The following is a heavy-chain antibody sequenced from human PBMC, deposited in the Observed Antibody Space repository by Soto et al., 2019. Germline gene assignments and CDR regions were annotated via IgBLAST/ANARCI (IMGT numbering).Heavy chain of an antibody. CDR2: IIPILGIA. Sequence: ASVKVSCKASGGTFSSYTISWVRQAPGQGLEWMGRIIPILGIANYAQKFQGRVTITADKSTSTAYMELSSLRAEDTAVYYCARDGFQYYDFWSGYYQNYFLDYWGQGTLVIGSS. D-gene: IGHD3-3*01. V-gene: IGHV1-69*04. CDR3: ARDGFQYYDFWSGYYQNYFLDY. CDR1: GGTFSSYT. J-gene: IGHJ4*02.